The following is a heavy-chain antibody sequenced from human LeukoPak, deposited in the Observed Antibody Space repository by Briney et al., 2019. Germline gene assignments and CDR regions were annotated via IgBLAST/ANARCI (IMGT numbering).Heavy chain of an antibody. J-gene: IGHJ5*02. V-gene: IGHV3-23*01. CDR1: GFTFSNYA. CDR2: IRGSGGTT. Sequence: GGSLRLSCAASGFTFSNYAMSWVRQAPGKGLEWVSGIRGSGGTTDYADSVKGRFTISRDNSKNTLYLQMNSLRAEDTAVYYCAKDPHYDSSGYSFDPWGQGTLVTVS. D-gene: IGHD3-22*01. CDR3: AKDPHYDSSGYSFDP.